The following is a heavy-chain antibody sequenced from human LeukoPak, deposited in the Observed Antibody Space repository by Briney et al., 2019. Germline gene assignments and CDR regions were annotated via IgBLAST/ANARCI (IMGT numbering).Heavy chain of an antibody. J-gene: IGHJ4*02. Sequence: GGSLRLSCAASGFTFSSYWLSWVRQAPGKGLEWVANIKQDGSEKYYVDSVKGRFTISRDNAENSLYLQMTSLGAEDTAVYYCATGNYNRPFDYWGQGTLVTVSS. D-gene: IGHD1-7*01. CDR3: ATGNYNRPFDY. V-gene: IGHV3-7*01. CDR2: IKQDGSEK. CDR1: GFTFSSYW.